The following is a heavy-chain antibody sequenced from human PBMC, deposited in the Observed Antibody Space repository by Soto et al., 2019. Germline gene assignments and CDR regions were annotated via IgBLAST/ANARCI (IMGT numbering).Heavy chain of an antibody. CDR3: ARESPRGVVVPAAIWEFYYYYGMDV. CDR1: GGTFSSYA. V-gene: IGHV1-69*13. CDR2: IVPMFGTA. D-gene: IGHD2-2*02. J-gene: IGHJ6*02. Sequence: GASVKVSCKASGGTFSSYAISWVRQAPGQGLEWMGGIVPMFGTANYAQKFQGRVTITADESTSTAYMELSSLRSEDTAVYYCARESPRGVVVPAAIWEFYYYYGMDVWGQGTTVTVSS.